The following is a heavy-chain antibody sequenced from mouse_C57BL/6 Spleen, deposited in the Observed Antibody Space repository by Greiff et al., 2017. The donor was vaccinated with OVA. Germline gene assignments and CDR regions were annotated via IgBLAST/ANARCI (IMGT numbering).Heavy chain of an antibody. CDR2: IHPNSGST. Sequence: QVQLQQPGAELVKPGASVTLSCKASGYTFTSYWMHWVKQRPGQGLEWIGMIHPNSGSTNYNEKFKSKATLTVDKSSSTAYMQLSSLASEDSAVYYCARGTGTGDFDYWGQGTTLTVSS. V-gene: IGHV1-64*01. CDR1: GYTFTSYW. CDR3: ARGTGTGDFDY. J-gene: IGHJ2*01. D-gene: IGHD4-1*01.